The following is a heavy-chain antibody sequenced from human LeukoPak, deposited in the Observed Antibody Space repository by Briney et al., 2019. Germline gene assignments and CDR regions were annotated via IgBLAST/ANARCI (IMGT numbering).Heavy chain of an antibody. D-gene: IGHD6-13*01. V-gene: IGHV1-69*04. J-gene: IGHJ4*02. CDR3: ASIAAAEHSFDY. CDR2: IIPILGIA. CDR1: GGTFSSYA. Sequence: SVKVSCKASGGTFSSYAISWVRQAPGQGLEWMGRIIPILGIANYAQKFQGRVTITADKSTSTAFMELSSLRSEDTAVYYCASIAAAEHSFDYWGQGTLVTVSS.